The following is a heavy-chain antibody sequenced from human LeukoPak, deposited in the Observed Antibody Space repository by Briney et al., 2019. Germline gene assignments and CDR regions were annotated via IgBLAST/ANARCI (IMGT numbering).Heavy chain of an antibody. Sequence: SVKVSCKASGGTFSSYTISWVRQAPGQGLEWMGRIIPILGIANYAQKFQGRVTITEDKSTSTAYMELSRLRSEDTAVYYCARDGGTAMATLHYYYMDVWGKGTTVTVSS. CDR1: GGTFSSYT. CDR3: ARDGGTAMATLHYYYMDV. D-gene: IGHD5-18*01. J-gene: IGHJ6*03. V-gene: IGHV1-69*04. CDR2: IIPILGIA.